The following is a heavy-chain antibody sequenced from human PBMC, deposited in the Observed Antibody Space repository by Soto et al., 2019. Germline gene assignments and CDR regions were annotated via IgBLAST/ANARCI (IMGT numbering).Heavy chain of an antibody. CDR3: ARDLDRYCSVTSCHAMDV. CDR1: GGSIRSTNW. CDR2: VYHNGTS. Sequence: VHLQESGPGLVKPSGTVSLTCVVSGGSIRSTNWWAWVRQTPGKGLEWIGEVYHNGTSNYNPSLKGRATISVDRSKDQVYLRLNSVIDADTAVYYCARDLDRYCSVTSCHAMDVWSQGTPVTVSS. J-gene: IGHJ6*02. D-gene: IGHD2-15*01. V-gene: IGHV4-4*02.